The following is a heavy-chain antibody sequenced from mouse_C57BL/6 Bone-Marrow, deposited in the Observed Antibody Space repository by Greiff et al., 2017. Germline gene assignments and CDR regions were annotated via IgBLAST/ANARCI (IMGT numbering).Heavy chain of an antibody. J-gene: IGHJ3*01. Sequence: QVQLQQSGAELVRPGASVTLSCKASGYTFTDYEMHWVKQTPVHGLEWIGAIDPETGGTAYNQKFKGKAILTADKSSSTAYMELRSLTSEDSAVYYCARGPLSWFAYWGQGTLVTVSA. CDR1: GYTFTDYE. CDR3: ARGPLSWFAY. CDR2: IDPETGGT. V-gene: IGHV1-15*01.